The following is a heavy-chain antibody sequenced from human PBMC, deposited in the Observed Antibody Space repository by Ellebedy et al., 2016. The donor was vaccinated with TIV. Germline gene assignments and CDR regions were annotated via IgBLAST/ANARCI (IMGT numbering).Heavy chain of an antibody. Sequence: GGSLRLSXAASGFTFSSYAMLWVRQAPGKGLEWVAVISYDGSNKYYADSVKGRFTISRDNSKNTLYLQMNSLKTEDTAVYYCTTLYYDSSGELNDYWGQGTLVTVSS. V-gene: IGHV3-30-3*01. J-gene: IGHJ4*02. CDR2: ISYDGSNK. CDR1: GFTFSSYA. D-gene: IGHD3-22*01. CDR3: TTLYYDSSGELNDY.